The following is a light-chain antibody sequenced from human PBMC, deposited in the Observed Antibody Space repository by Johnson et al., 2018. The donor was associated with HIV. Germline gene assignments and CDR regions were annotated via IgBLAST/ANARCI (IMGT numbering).Light chain of an antibody. CDR1: SSNIGNNY. CDR2: DNN. J-gene: IGLJ1*01. V-gene: IGLV1-51*01. CDR3: GTWDSSLSAPV. Sequence: QSVLTQPPSVSAAPGKRVTISCSGSSSNIGNNYISWYQQLPGTAPKLLIYDNNKRPSGIPDRFSGSKSGTSATLGITGLQTGDEADYYCGTWDSSLSAPVFGTGTKVTGL.